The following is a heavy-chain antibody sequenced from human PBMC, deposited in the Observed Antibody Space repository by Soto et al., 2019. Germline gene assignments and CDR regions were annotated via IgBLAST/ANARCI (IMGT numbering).Heavy chain of an antibody. CDR2: IIPIFGTA. J-gene: IGHJ6*02. D-gene: IGHD3-22*01. CDR1: GGTFSSYA. Sequence: GASVKVSCKASGGTFSSYAISWVRQAPGQGLEWMGGIIPIFGTANYAQKFQGRVTITADKSTSTAYMELSSLRSEGTAVYYCARGYDSSGFRVAPKIYYYYGMDVWGQGTTVTVSS. V-gene: IGHV1-69*06. CDR3: ARGYDSSGFRVAPKIYYYYGMDV.